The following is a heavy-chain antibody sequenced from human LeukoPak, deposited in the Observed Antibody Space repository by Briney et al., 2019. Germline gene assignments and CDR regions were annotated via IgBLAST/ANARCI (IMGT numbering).Heavy chain of an antibody. D-gene: IGHD4-11*01. CDR3: ASEPHSYTNDVFYCYYYMDV. CDR1: GYTFTGYY. CDR2: INPNSGGT. J-gene: IGHJ6*03. V-gene: IGHV1-2*02. Sequence: GASVKVSCKASGYTFTGYYMHWVRQAPGQGLEWMGWINPNSGGTNYAQKFQGRVTMTRDTSINTAYMELSRLRSDDTAVYYCASEPHSYTNDVFYCYYYMDVWGKGTTVTVSS.